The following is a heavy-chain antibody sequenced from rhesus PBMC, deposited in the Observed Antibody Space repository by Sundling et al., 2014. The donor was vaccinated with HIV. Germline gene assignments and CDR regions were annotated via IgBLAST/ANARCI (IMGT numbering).Heavy chain of an antibody. CDR1: GGSISSGYFY. J-gene: IGHJ3*01. CDR3: AREMADYSGSAFDF. D-gene: IGHD6-25*01. CDR2: ITYSGST. V-gene: IGHV4-122*02. Sequence: QVQLQESGPGLVKPSETLSLTCAVSGGSISSGYFYWTWIRQPPGKGLEWIGYITYSGSTSYNPSLKSRVTISRDTSKNQFSLNLISVTVADTAVYFCAREMADYSGSAFDFWGQGLRVTVSS.